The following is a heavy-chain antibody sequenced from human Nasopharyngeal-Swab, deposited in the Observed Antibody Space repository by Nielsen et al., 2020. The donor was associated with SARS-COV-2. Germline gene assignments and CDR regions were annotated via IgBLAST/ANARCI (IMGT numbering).Heavy chain of an antibody. CDR2: INHSGST. D-gene: IGHD2-15*01. CDR1: GGSSSGYS. Sequence: SEILSPTCAVYGGSSSGYSWSWTRQPPGKGLAWIGEINHSGSTNYNPSLKSPVTISVDTSKNQFSLKLSSVTAADTAVYYCARAAYCSGGSCYSYYYYMDVWGKGTTVTVYS. CDR3: ARAAYCSGGSCYSYYYYMDV. V-gene: IGHV4-34*01. J-gene: IGHJ6*03.